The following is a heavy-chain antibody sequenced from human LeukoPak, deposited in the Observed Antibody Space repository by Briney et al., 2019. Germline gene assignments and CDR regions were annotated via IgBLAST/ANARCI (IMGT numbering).Heavy chain of an antibody. CDR2: IYYSGGT. Sequence: SETLSLTCTVSGGSISSYYWSWIRQPPGKGLEWIGYIYYSGGTNYNPSLKSRVTISVDTSKNQFSLKLSSVTAADTAVYYCARGNPQHSAPLVWFDPWGQGTLVTVSS. J-gene: IGHJ5*02. V-gene: IGHV4-59*01. D-gene: IGHD2-21*01. CDR1: GGSISSYY. CDR3: ARGNPQHSAPLVWFDP.